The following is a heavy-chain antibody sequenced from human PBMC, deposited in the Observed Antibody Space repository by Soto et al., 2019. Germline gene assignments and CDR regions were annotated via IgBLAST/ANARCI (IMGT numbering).Heavy chain of an antibody. CDR2: ISPTSGAI. CDR3: ARDATYRDSSFYYDVFDI. CDR1: GFTFSDYS. Sequence: EVHLVESGGGLVKSGGSLRVSCTASGFTFSDYSMHWVRQAPGKGLEWVSSISPTSGAIYYADSVKGRFTISRDNAKNSLFLQMNSLRAEDTAVYSCARDATYRDSSFYYDVFDIWGQGTMVTVSS. D-gene: IGHD3-22*01. J-gene: IGHJ3*02. V-gene: IGHV3-21*01.